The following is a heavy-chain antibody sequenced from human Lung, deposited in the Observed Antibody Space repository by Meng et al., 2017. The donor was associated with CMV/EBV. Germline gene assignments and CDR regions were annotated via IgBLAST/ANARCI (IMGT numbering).Heavy chain of an antibody. J-gene: IGHJ6*02. Sequence: ASVKVSCKASGYTFTGYNIHWVRQAPGQGLEWRGWNNPSTGDTNYAQKFQGRVTLTGDTSISTAYMALSRLKSDDTAVFFCGRLFHTSFGTNYYYGMDVWGQGTTVTVSS. D-gene: IGHD3/OR15-3a*01. CDR1: GYTFTGYN. CDR3: GRLFHTSFGTNYYYGMDV. V-gene: IGHV1-2*02. CDR2: NNPSTGDT.